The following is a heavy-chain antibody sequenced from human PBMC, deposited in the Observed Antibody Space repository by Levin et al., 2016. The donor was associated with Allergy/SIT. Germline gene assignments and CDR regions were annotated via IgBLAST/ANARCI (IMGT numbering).Heavy chain of an antibody. CDR2: IHYTGIT. CDR3: ARQSRSGTLRYYYYLDV. V-gene: IGHV4-39*01. Sequence: SETLSLTCTVSGGSISSSTYHWGWLRQPPEKGLEWIGNIHYTGITDYNPSLKSRLTISVDTSKSQVSLNLNSVTAADTAAYYCARQSRSGTLRYYYYLDVWGKGTTVTVSS. D-gene: IGHD3-10*01. CDR1: GGSISSSTYH. J-gene: IGHJ6*03.